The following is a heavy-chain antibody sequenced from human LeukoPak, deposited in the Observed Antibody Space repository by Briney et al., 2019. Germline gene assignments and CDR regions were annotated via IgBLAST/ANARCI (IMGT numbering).Heavy chain of an antibody. CDR3: ARDSGYSGYSDY. D-gene: IGHD1-26*01. CDR1: GFTFSDYY. Sequence: GGSLRLSCAASGFTFSDYYMSWIRQAPGKGLEWVSYISSSSSYTDYADSVRGRFTISRDNAKNSLNLQMNSLRAEDTAAYYCARDSGYSGYSDYWGQGTLVTVSS. CDR2: ISSSSSYT. J-gene: IGHJ4*02. V-gene: IGHV3-11*05.